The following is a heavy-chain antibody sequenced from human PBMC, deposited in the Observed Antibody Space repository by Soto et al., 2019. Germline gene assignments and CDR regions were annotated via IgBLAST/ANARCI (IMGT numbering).Heavy chain of an antibody. J-gene: IGHJ5*02. CDR3: ARVSCGGDCYSGGNWFDP. CDR2: IYYSGST. CDR1: GGSISSSSYY. D-gene: IGHD2-21*02. Sequence: SETLSFTCTVSGGSISSSSYYWGWIRQPPGRGLQWIGSIYYSGSTYYNPSLKSRVTISVDTSKNQFSLKLSSVTAADTAVYYCARVSCGGDCYSGGNWFDPWGQGTLVTVSS. V-gene: IGHV4-39*01.